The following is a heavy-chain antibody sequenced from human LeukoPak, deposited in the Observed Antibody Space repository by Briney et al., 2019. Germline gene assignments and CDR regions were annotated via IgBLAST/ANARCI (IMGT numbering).Heavy chain of an antibody. J-gene: IGHJ4*02. V-gene: IGHV3-23*01. CDR3: AKDDIAVAAYYFDY. D-gene: IGHD6-19*01. CDR2: ISGSGGST. CDR1: GFTFSYSG. Sequence: GGSLRLSCAASGFTFSYSGIHWARQTPGKGLEWVSAISGSGGSTYYEDSVKGRFTISRDNSKNTLYLQMNSLRAEDTAVYYCAKDDIAVAAYYFDYWGQGTLVTVSS.